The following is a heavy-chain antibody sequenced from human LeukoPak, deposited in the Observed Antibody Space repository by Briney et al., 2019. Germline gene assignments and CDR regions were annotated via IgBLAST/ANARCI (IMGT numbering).Heavy chain of an antibody. J-gene: IGHJ5*02. CDR3: AREGVTTVVTVSWFDP. CDR2: INPSGGST. Sequence: ASVKVSCKASGYTFTGYYMRWVRQAPGQGLEWMGIINPSGGSTSYAQKFQGRVTMTRDTSTSTVYMELSSLRSEDTAVYYCAREGVTTVVTVSWFDPWGQGTLVTVSS. D-gene: IGHD4-23*01. V-gene: IGHV1-46*01. CDR1: GYTFTGYY.